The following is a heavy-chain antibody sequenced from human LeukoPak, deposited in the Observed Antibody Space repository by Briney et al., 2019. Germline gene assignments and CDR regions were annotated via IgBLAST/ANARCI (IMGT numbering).Heavy chain of an antibody. D-gene: IGHD3-3*01. V-gene: IGHV3-64D*09. CDR2: ITSDGSAT. CDR3: VKTSSGVWNGCFDY. CDR1: GFTFRSYS. J-gene: IGHJ4*02. Sequence: GGSLRLSCSASGFTFRSYSMYWVRQAPGKGLEHVSAITSDGSATYYTDSMKGRITISRDNSKNTLSLLMSSLRPEDTAVYYCVKTSSGVWNGCFDYWGQGTLVTVSS.